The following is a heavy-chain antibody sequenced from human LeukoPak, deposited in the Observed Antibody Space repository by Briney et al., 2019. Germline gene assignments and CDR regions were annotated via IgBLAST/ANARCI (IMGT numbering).Heavy chain of an antibody. CDR2: INPSGGST. Sequence: ASVKVSCKASGYSLTTYYMHWVRQAPGQGPEWMAIINPSGGSTNYAQKFQGRVTMTRDTPTNTVYMELSSLRTEDTAVYYCASVYLYGMDVWGQGTTVTVSS. J-gene: IGHJ6*02. V-gene: IGHV1-46*01. CDR3: ASVYLYGMDV. D-gene: IGHD2-8*01. CDR1: GYSLTTYY.